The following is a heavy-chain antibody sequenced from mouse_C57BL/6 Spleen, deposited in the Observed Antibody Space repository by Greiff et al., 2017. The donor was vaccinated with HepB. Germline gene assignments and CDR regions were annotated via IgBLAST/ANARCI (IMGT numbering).Heavy chain of an antibody. V-gene: IGHV6-6*01. CDR2: IRNKANNHAT. D-gene: IGHD1-1*01. J-gene: IGHJ4*01. CDR3: TRRYYYGSSYYAMDY. Sequence: DVMLVESGGGLVQPGGSMKLSCAASGFTFSDAWMDWVRQSPEKGLEWVAEIRNKANNHATYYAESVKGRFTISRDDSKSSVYLQMNSLRAEDTGIYYCTRRYYYGSSYYAMDYWGQGTSVTVSS. CDR1: GFTFSDAW.